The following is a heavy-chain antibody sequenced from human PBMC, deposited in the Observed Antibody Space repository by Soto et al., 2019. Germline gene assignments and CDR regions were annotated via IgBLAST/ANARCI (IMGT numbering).Heavy chain of an antibody. D-gene: IGHD1-1*01. CDR1: GYTFTGYY. CDR3: ASGYLTPGFEN. J-gene: IGHJ4*02. CDR2: INPNSGGS. V-gene: IGHV1-2*02. Sequence: VQLVQSGTDVKKPGASVKVSCKASGYTFTGYYIHWVRQAPGQGLEWMGWINPNSGGSKTAQKFQGRVALTRDTSISTSYMELRGLRSDDTAVYYCASGYLTPGFENWGQGTLVTVFS.